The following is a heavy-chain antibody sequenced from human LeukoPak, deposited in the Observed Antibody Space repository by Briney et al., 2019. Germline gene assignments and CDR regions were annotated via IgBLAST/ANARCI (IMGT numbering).Heavy chain of an antibody. D-gene: IGHD2-15*01. CDR3: ARDHVVDGLVYDY. V-gene: IGHV3-7*01. CDR2: INQDGSEK. Sequence: PGGSLRLSCAASGFTFRSHWMSWVRHAPGKGLEWVANINQDGSEKYYVDSVKGRFTISRDNAKNSLYLQMNSLRAEDTAVYYCARDHVVDGLVYDYWGPGALVTVSS. J-gene: IGHJ4*02. CDR1: GFTFRSHW.